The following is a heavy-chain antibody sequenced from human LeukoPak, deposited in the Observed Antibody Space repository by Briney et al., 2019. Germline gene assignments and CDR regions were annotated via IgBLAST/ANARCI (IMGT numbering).Heavy chain of an antibody. CDR3: ARVRYDRSGDPFDI. CDR1: GFTFIDYY. J-gene: IGHJ3*02. Sequence: GASVKVSCKASGFTFIDYYIHWIRQAPGQGLEWVGWINPNSGGTNYGQNFRGRVTMTRDTSISTAFMDLTRLRSDDTAVYYCARVRYDRSGDPFDIWGQGTMVTVSS. V-gene: IGHV1-2*02. D-gene: IGHD3-22*01. CDR2: INPNSGGT.